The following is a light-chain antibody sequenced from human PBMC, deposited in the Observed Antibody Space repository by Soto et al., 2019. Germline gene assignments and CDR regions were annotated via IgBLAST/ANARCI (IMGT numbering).Light chain of an antibody. Sequence: QSVLTQPPSASGTPGQRVTISCSGTTSNIGSNTVNWYQQLPGTAPKLLIYYNNQRPSGVPDRLSGSKSGTSASLAISGLKTEDEALYYCAAWDDSLEGMVFGGGTKLTVL. J-gene: IGLJ3*02. V-gene: IGLV1-44*01. CDR2: YNN. CDR1: TSNIGSNT. CDR3: AAWDDSLEGMV.